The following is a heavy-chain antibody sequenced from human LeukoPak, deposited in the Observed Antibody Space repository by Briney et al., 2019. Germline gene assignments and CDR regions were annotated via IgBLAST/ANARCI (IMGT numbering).Heavy chain of an antibody. CDR2: IIPNSGAT. D-gene: IGHD2-21*01. CDR3: ARGISGGFDI. CDR1: GYVFTAYH. J-gene: IGHJ3*02. Sequence: GASXKVSCKPSGYVFTAYHMHWVRQAPGQGLEWMGRIIPNSGATNYAKNFQGRVTITRDTSISTAYMELSTLSPDDTAVYYCARGISGGFDIWGPGTMVTVSS. V-gene: IGHV1-2*06.